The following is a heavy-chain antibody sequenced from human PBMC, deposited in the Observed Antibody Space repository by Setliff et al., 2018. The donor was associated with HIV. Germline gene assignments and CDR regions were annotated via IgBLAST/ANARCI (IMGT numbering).Heavy chain of an antibody. CDR2: IYYSGST. Sequence: SETLSLTCTVSGGSISSYYWSWIRQPPGKGLEWIGYIYYSGSTNYNPSLKSRVTISVDTSKNQFSLKLSSVTAADTAVYYCARDSAGITMVRGVIGGYYYYMDVWGKGTTVTVSS. CDR1: GGSISSYY. V-gene: IGHV4-59*01. D-gene: IGHD3-10*01. J-gene: IGHJ6*03. CDR3: ARDSAGITMVRGVIGGYYYYMDV.